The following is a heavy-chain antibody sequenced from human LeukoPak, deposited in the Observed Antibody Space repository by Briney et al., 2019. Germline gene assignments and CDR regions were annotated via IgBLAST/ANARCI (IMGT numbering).Heavy chain of an antibody. Sequence: GGSLRLSCAASGFTFSSYGMHWVRQAPGKGLECLSAISSNGGSTYYANSVKGRFTISRDNSKNTLYLQMGSLRAEDVAVYYCARGGATSAYGMDVWGQGTTVTVSS. V-gene: IGHV3-64*01. CDR1: GFTFSSYG. D-gene: IGHD2-2*01. J-gene: IGHJ6*02. CDR2: ISSNGGST. CDR3: ARGGATSAYGMDV.